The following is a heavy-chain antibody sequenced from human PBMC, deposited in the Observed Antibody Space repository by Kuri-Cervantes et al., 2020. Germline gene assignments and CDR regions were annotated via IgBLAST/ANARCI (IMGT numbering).Heavy chain of an antibody. CDR2: ISGSGGST. D-gene: IGHD6-19*01. Sequence: LSLTCAASGFTFSSYAMSWVRQAPGKGLEWVSAISGSGGSTYYADSVKGRFTISRDNSKNTLYLQMNSLRAEDTAVYYCAKEDSSGWYSGFGYFDYWGQGTLVTVSS. CDR1: GFTFSSYA. CDR3: AKEDSSGWYSGFGYFDY. J-gene: IGHJ4*02. V-gene: IGHV3-23*01.